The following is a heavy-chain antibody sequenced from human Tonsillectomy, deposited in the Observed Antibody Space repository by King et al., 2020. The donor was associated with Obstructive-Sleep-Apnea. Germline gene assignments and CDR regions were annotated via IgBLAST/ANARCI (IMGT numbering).Heavy chain of an antibody. CDR1: GGTFSSYA. V-gene: IGHV1-69*01. D-gene: IGHD3/OR15-3a*01. CDR3: ARWTGKLPPGYAFDI. Sequence: EQLVQSGAEVKKPGSSVKVSCKASGGTFSSYAISWVRQAPGQGLEWVGGIIPIFGTANYAQKFQGRVTITADASTNTAYMEHSSLRPADTAVYYCARWTGKLPPGYAFDIWGQGTMVTVSS. CDR2: IIPIFGTA. J-gene: IGHJ3*02.